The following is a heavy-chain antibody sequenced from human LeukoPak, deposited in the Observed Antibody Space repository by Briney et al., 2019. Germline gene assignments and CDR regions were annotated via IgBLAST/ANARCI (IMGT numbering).Heavy chain of an antibody. Sequence: PSETLSLTCTVSGGSISSYYWSWIRQPPGKGLEWIGYIYYSGSTNYNPSLKSRVTISVDTSKNQFSLKLSSVTAADTAVYYCARGVPSAPSAAFFWGQGTLVTLSS. CDR3: ARGVPSAPSAAFF. V-gene: IGHV4-59*01. CDR1: GGSISSYY. J-gene: IGHJ4*02. CDR2: IYYSGST. D-gene: IGHD2/OR15-2a*01.